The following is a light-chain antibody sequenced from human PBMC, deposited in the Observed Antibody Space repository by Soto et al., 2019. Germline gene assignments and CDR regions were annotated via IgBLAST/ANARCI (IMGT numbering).Light chain of an antibody. J-gene: IGLJ1*01. Sequence: QSALTQPPSASGSPGQSVTVSCTGTSSDVGGYNYVSWYQQHPDKAPTLMIYDVNQRPSGVPDRFSGSKSGNTAALTVSGLQAEDEADYYCSSYAGTHVVFGTGTKLTVL. CDR1: SSDVGGYNY. V-gene: IGLV2-8*01. CDR3: SSYAGTHVV. CDR2: DVN.